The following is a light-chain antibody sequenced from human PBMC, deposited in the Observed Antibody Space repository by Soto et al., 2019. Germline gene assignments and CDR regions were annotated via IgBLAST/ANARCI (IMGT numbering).Light chain of an antibody. CDR2: RDS. J-gene: IGLJ2*01. CDR3: QVWDSSTVV. CDR1: NIGSKN. Sequence: SYELTQPLSVSVALGQTARITCGGNNIGSKNVHWYQQKPGQAPVLVIYRDSNRPSGIPERFSGSNSGNTATLTIRRAQAGDEADYSCQVWDSSTVVFGGGTKLTVL. V-gene: IGLV3-9*01.